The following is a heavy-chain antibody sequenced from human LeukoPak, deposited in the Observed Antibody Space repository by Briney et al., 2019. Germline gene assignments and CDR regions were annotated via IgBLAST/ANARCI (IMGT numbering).Heavy chain of an antibody. CDR2: LFYSGST. CDR3: ARVGQWPGFDS. V-gene: IGHV4-59*01. J-gene: IGHJ4*02. CDR1: GRSISNYY. Sequence: SETLSLTCTLSGRSISNYYWGWIQQPPGKGLERIGYLFYSGSTTYNPSLKSRVIISVGTSKNRFSLKLSSVPAADMAVYYCARVGQWPGFDSWGQGTLVTVSS. D-gene: IGHD6-19*01.